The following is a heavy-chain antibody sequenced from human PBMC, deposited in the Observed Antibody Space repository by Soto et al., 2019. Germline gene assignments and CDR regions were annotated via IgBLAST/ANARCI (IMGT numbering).Heavy chain of an antibody. D-gene: IGHD3-10*01. CDR3: ARVGGYGMDV. CDR2: VYFSGST. V-gene: IGHV4-59*08. J-gene: IGHJ6*02. Sequence: SETLSLTCTISGGSISSYYWSWIRQTPGKGLEWIGYVYFSGSTNYNPSLKSRVLISIDTSRNQFSLKLNSVTAADTAVYYCARVGGYGMDVWGQGTTVTV. CDR1: GGSISSYY.